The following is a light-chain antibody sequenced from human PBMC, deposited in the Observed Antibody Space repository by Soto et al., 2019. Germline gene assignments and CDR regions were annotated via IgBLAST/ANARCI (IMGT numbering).Light chain of an antibody. V-gene: IGKV1-39*01. CDR3: QQSYTAPPT. CDR2: AAS. Sequence: DNQLTQSPSSLSAYLGDRVTITCRASLTTSVYLNWYQHKPGKAPRFLIYAASNLLSGVPSRFSGSGSGTEFTLTISSLQPEDFATYYCQQSYTAPPTFGQGTKVE. J-gene: IGKJ1*01. CDR1: LTTSVY.